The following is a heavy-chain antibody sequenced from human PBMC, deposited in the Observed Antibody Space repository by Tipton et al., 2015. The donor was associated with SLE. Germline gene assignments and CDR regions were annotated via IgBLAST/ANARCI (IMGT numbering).Heavy chain of an antibody. CDR1: GGSISNGDYY. CDR2: IYNSGST. D-gene: IGHD6-6*01. CDR3: ARVDPRSSSSGLYDY. J-gene: IGHJ4*02. V-gene: IGHV4-31*11. Sequence: TLSLTCAVSGGSISNGDYYWSWIRQHPGKGLEWIGYIYNSGSTYYNPSLKSRVTMSIDTSKNQFSLNLSSVTAADTAVYYCARVDPRSSSSGLYDYWGQGTLVTVS.